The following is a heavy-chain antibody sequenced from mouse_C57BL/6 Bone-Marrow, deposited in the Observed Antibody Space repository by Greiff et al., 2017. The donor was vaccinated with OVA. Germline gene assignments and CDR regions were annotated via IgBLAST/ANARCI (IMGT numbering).Heavy chain of an antibody. Sequence: EVMLVESGPGLAKPSQTLSLTCSVTGYSITSYYWNWIRKFPGNKLEYMGYISYSGSTYYNPSLKSRISITRDTSKNQYYLQLNSVTTEDTATYYCASYGHYYAMDYWGQGTSVTVSS. CDR1: GYSITSYY. CDR2: ISYSGST. J-gene: IGHJ4*01. V-gene: IGHV3-8*01. CDR3: ASYGHYYAMDY.